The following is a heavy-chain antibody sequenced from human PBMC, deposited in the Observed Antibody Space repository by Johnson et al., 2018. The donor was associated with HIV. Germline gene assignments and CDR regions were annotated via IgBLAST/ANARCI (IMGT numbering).Heavy chain of an antibody. CDR1: GFSFSDYY. J-gene: IGHJ3*02. CDR3: ASGYCSSTSCYGRKLLDDAFDI. V-gene: IGHV3-11*04. CDR2: ISGSGGTI. Sequence: QVQLVESGGGLVKPGGSLRLSCTASGFSFSDYYMSWIRQAPGKGLEWVSYISGSGGTIYNADSVKGRFTISRDNDKNSLYLQMNSLRAEDTAVYYCASGYCSSTSCYGRKLLDDAFDIWGQGTMVTVSS. D-gene: IGHD2-2*03.